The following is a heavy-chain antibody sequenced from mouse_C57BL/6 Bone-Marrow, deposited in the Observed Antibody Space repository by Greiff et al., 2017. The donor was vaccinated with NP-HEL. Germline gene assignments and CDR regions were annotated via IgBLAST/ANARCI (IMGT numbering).Heavy chain of an antibody. D-gene: IGHD2-1*01. CDR2: IGSGGST. J-gene: IGHJ2*01. CDR3: ARPYGNAFDY. V-gene: IGHV2-2*01. Sequence: VQLQQSGPGLVQPSQSLSITCTVSGFSLTSYGVHWVRQSPGKGLEWLGGIGSGGSTDYNAAFISRLSISKNNTKRQVFFKRSSMQADDTAIYYCARPYGNAFDYWGQGTTLTVSS. CDR1: GFSLTSYG.